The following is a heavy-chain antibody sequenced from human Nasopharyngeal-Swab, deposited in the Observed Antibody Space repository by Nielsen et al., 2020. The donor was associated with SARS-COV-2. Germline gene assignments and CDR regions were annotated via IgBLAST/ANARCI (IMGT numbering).Heavy chain of an antibody. D-gene: IGHD2-2*01. CDR2: NSYDGSKK. CDR3: AKDRTILGYCSSTSCYAFDI. Sequence: GESLKISCAASGFTFSSYGMYWVRQAPGKGLEWVAVNSYDGSKKYYADSVKGRFTISRDNSKNTLYLQMNSLIAEDTAVYYCAKDRTILGYCSSTSCYAFDIWGQGTMVTVSS. V-gene: IGHV3-30*18. CDR1: GFTFSSYG. J-gene: IGHJ3*02.